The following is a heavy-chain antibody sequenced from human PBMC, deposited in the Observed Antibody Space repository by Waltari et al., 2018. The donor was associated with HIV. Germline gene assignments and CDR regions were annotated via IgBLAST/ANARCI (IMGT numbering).Heavy chain of an antibody. Sequence: QVRLQESGPGLVKPSQTLSLTCTVSGGSLSSSNFSWCWIRQPAGKGLEWIGRFYTSGNINYNPSLKSRATISTDTSKNQFSLKLTSVTAADTAVYYCARTSYYDTRGWGGMDVWGQGTTVTVSS. D-gene: IGHD3-22*01. CDR2: FYTSGNI. CDR3: ARTSYYDTRGWGGMDV. CDR1: GGSLSSSNFS. V-gene: IGHV4-61*02. J-gene: IGHJ6*02.